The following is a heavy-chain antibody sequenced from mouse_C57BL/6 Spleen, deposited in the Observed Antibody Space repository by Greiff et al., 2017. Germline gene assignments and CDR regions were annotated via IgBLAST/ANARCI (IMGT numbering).Heavy chain of an antibody. J-gene: IGHJ3*01. CDR1: GFTFTDYY. Sequence: DVKLVESGGGLVQPGGSLSLSCAASGFTFTDYYMSWVRQPPGKALEWLGFIRNKANGYTTEYSASVKGRFTISRDNSQSILYLQMNALRAEDSATYYCARSGGTWFAYGGQGTLVTVSA. V-gene: IGHV7-3*01. CDR3: ARSGGTWFAY. CDR2: IRNKANGYTT.